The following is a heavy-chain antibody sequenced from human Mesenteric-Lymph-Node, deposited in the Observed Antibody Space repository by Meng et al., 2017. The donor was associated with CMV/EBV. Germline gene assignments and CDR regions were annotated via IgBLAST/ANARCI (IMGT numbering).Heavy chain of an antibody. Sequence: ASVKVSCKTSGYTFTDYYIHWVRQAPGQGLEWMGWISAYNGNTNYAQKLQGRVTMTTDTSTSTAYMELRSLRSDDTAVYYCARPQEGTVGAEGGFDYWGQGTLVTVSS. CDR3: ARPQEGTVGAEGGFDY. CDR2: ISAYNGNT. D-gene: IGHD1-26*01. CDR1: GYTFTDYY. J-gene: IGHJ4*02. V-gene: IGHV1-18*04.